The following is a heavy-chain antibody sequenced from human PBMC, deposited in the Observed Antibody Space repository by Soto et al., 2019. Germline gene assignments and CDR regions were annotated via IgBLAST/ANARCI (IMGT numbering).Heavy chain of an antibody. Sequence: SETLSLTCTVSGGSISSGDYYWSWIRQPPGKGLEWIGYIYYSGSTYYNPSLKSRVTISVDTSKNQFSLKLSSVTAADTAVYYCATGEDIVVVVAATHKTLYCMDVWGQGTTVTVSS. V-gene: IGHV4-30-4*01. CDR2: IYYSGST. D-gene: IGHD2-15*01. CDR3: ATGEDIVVVVAATHKTLYCMDV. CDR1: GGSISSGDYY. J-gene: IGHJ6*02.